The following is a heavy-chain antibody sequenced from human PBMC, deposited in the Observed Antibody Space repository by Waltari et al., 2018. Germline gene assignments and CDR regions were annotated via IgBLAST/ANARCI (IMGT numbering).Heavy chain of an antibody. J-gene: IGHJ6*03. CDR2: IYYSGST. D-gene: IGHD1-7*01. CDR3: ARASWNYVLYYYYYMDV. V-gene: IGHV4-59*08. Sequence: QVQLQESGPGLVKPSETLSLTCTVSGGSISSYYWSWIRQPPGKGLEWIGYIYYSGSTNYNPSLKSRVTISVDTSKNQFSLKLSSVTAADTAVYYCARASWNYVLYYYYYMDVWGKGTTVTISS. CDR1: GGSISSYY.